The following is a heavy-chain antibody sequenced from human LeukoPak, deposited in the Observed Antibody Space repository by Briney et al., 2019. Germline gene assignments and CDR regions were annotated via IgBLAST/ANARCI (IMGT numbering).Heavy chain of an antibody. CDR3: ARRDANTWFDAFHI. J-gene: IGHJ3*02. Sequence: GGSLRLSCVASGFTFSDYYMSWIRQAPGKGLEWVSYMSTTGYTIYYADSVKGQFTISRDNPKNSLYLQMNSLRAEDTAVYYCARRDANTWFDAFHIWGQGTLVTVSA. CDR2: MSTTGYTI. D-gene: IGHD3-10*01. CDR1: GFTFSDYY. V-gene: IGHV3-11*01.